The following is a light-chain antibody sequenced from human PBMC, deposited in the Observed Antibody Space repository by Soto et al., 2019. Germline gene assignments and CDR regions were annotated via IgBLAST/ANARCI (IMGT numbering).Light chain of an antibody. CDR1: QGISSY. J-gene: IGKJ4*01. CDR2: EAS. CDR3: QHLNNYPLT. Sequence: DIQLTQSPSFLSASVGDRVTITCRASQGISSYLLWYQQKPGQAPELLIYEASTLQSGVPSRFSGSGSGTEFTLTISSLQPEDFATYYCQHLNNYPLTFGGGTEVEIK. V-gene: IGKV1-9*01.